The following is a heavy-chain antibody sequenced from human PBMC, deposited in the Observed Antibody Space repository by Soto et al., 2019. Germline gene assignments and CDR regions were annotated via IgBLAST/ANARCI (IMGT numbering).Heavy chain of an antibody. D-gene: IGHD3-16*01. CDR2: ISRGGTTT. V-gene: IGHV3-48*04. J-gene: IGHJ4*02. Sequence: VGSLRLACVASGFTFSTYSMNWVRLAPGKGLEWISFISRGGTTTHYADSVKRRFSISRDNAKNSLYLDMGSLRAEDTATYYCAGRLTTAASLDHWGQGTLVTVSS. CDR3: AGRLTTAASLDH. CDR1: GFTFSTYS.